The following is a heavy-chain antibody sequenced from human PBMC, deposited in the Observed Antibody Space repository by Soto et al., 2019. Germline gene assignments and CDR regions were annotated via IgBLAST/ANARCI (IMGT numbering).Heavy chain of an antibody. V-gene: IGHV3-7*01. Sequence: GGSLRLSCAASGFTFSSYWMSWVRQAPGKGLEWVANIKQDGSEKYYVDSVKGRFTISRDNAKNSLYLQMNSLRAEDTAVYYCARDCGFGELLATACYFDYWGQGTLVTVSS. D-gene: IGHD3-10*01. CDR2: IKQDGSEK. J-gene: IGHJ4*02. CDR1: GFTFSSYW. CDR3: ARDCGFGELLATACYFDY.